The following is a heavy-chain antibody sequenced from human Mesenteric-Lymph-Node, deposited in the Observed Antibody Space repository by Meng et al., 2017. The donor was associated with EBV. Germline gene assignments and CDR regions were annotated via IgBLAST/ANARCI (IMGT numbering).Heavy chain of an antibody. CDR3: ARQCDHYYASGSYFDY. D-gene: IGHD3-10*01. CDR2: INDSGST. CDR1: GWSFSAYY. V-gene: IGHV4-34*01. Sequence: QVRLQTWGGGLLKPPETLSLTCAVYGWSFSAYYWSWIRQPPGKGLEWIGEINDSGSTNYNPSLKSRVTLSVDTSKNQSSLQMSSVTAADAAVYYCARQCDHYYASGSYFDYWGQGTLVTASS. J-gene: IGHJ4*02.